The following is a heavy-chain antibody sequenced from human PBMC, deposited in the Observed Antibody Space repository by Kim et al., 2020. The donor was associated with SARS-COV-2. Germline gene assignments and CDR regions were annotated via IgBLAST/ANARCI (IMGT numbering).Heavy chain of an antibody. Sequence: VKGRFTITRENSKNTLYLQMNSLKAEDTAVYYCAKEAGLDYYDSSGYCMDVWGQGTTVTVSS. CDR3: AKEAGLDYYDSSGYCMDV. J-gene: IGHJ6*02. V-gene: IGHV3-30*02. D-gene: IGHD3-22*01.